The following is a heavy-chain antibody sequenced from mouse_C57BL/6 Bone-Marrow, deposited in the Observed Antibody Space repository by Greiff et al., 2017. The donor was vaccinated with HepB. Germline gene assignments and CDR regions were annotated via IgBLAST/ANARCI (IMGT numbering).Heavy chain of an antibody. Sequence: VHLVESGAELVKPGASVKLSCKASGYTFTSYWMQWVNQRPGQGLEWIGEIDPSDSYTNYNQKFKGKATLTVDTSSSTAYMQLSSLTSADSAVSYCATLLPPYWYFDVWGTGTTVTVSS. CDR2: IDPSDSYT. CDR1: GYTFTSYW. V-gene: IGHV1-50*01. D-gene: IGHD1-1*01. CDR3: ATLLPPYWYFDV. J-gene: IGHJ1*03.